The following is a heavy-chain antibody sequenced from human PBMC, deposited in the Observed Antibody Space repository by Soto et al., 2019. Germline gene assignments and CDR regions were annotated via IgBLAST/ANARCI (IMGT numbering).Heavy chain of an antibody. CDR3: ARDYGGHLDC. D-gene: IGHD5-12*01. CDR2: ISAATGNT. Sequence: ASVKVSCKASGYTFTSNAIHWVRQAPGQRPEWVGWISAATGNTKYSQNFQGRVTITSDTSATTAYMELSSLRSEDTAVYYRARDYGGHLDCWGQGTLVTVSS. V-gene: IGHV1-3*01. CDR1: GYTFTSNA. J-gene: IGHJ4*02.